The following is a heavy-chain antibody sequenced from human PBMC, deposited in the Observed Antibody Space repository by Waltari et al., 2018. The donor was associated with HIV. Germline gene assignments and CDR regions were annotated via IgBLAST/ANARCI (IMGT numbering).Heavy chain of an antibody. V-gene: IGHV1-69*01. D-gene: IGHD6-19*01. CDR2: IIPIFGTS. Sequence: QVQLVQSGAEGKKPGSSVKVSCKASGGTFSSYAIRWVRQAPGQGLEWLGGIIPIFGTSIYAQNFQGRVTITADESTSTAYMELSSLRSEDTAVYYCSRMNEVAVAGTGFDAFDIWGQGTKVTVSS. J-gene: IGHJ3*02. CDR3: SRMNEVAVAGTGFDAFDI. CDR1: GGTFSSYA.